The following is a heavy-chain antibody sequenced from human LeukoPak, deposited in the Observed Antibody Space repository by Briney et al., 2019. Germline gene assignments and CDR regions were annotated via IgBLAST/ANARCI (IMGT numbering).Heavy chain of an antibody. CDR1: GNSFGDYY. CDR3: ARRGDFNWYFDL. CDR2: IYTSGST. D-gene: IGHD2-21*02. V-gene: IGHV4-4*07. Sequence: SETLSLTCTVSGNSFGDYYWSWIRQPAGKGLEWIGRIYTSGSTTYNPSLKSRVTMSVDTSKSQFSLNLMSVTAADTALYYCARRGDFNWYFDLWGRGTLVTVSS. J-gene: IGHJ2*01.